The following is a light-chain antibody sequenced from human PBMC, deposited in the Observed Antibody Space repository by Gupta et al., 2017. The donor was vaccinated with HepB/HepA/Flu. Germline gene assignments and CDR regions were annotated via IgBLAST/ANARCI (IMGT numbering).Light chain of an antibody. CDR1: TGAVTSGYY. J-gene: IGLJ2*01. V-gene: IGLV7-43*01. CDR3: LLYYGGDVV. Sequence: QTVVPQAPSLTVSPGGTVTLTCAASTGAVTSGYYPNWFQQKPGQAPRGLIYSTSNKHAWTPDRCSGSSLGGKAALTLSGVKTEDEAEYDCLLYYGGDVVFGGGTKLTVL. CDR2: STS.